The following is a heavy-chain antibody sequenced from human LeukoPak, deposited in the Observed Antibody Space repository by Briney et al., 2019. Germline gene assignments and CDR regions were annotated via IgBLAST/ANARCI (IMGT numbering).Heavy chain of an antibody. D-gene: IGHD3-10*01. J-gene: IGHJ2*01. Sequence: PGGSLRLSCAASGFTFSSYGMHWVRQAPGKGLEWVAVISYDGSNKYYPGSVKGRFTISRENAKNSLYLQMNSLRAGDTAVYYCARVYYGSGSYQGGYWYFDLWGRGTLVTVSS. CDR3: ARVYYGSGSYQGGYWYFDL. CDR1: GFTFSSYG. V-gene: IGHV3-30*03. CDR2: ISYDGSNK.